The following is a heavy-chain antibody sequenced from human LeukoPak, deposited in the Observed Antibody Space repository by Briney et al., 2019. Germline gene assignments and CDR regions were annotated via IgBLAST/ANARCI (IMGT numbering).Heavy chain of an antibody. CDR2: IKHDGSEK. CDR1: GFTFSYYW. V-gene: IGHV3-7*01. D-gene: IGHD1-26*01. Sequence: GGSLRLSCAASGFTFSYYWMSWVRQAPGKWLEWVANIKHDGSEKNYVDSVKGRFIISRDIAKNSLYLQMSRLRAEDTAVYYCARTWEGAFDIWGQGTMVTVFS. J-gene: IGHJ3*02. CDR3: ARTWEGAFDI.